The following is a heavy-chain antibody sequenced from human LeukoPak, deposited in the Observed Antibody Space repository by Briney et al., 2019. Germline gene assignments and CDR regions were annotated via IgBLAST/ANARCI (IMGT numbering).Heavy chain of an antibody. J-gene: IGHJ4*02. Sequence: GGSLGLSCAASGFTFSSYGMHWVRQAPGKGLEWVAFIRYDGSNKYYADSVKGRFTISRDNSKNTLYLQMNSLRAGDTAVYYCAKTDKGYYDSSGWTWWGQGTLVTVSS. CDR3: AKTDKGYYDSSGWTW. V-gene: IGHV3-30*02. CDR1: GFTFSSYG. D-gene: IGHD3-22*01. CDR2: IRYDGSNK.